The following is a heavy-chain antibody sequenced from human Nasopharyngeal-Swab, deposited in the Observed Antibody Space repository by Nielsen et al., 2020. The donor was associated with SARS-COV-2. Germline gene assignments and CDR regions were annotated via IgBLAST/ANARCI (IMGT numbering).Heavy chain of an antibody. CDR1: GYSFTSYW. D-gene: IGHD2/OR15-2a*01. CDR2: IDPSDSYT. CDR3: GRIMCYFHTSIWLDP. J-gene: IGHJ5*02. V-gene: IGHV5-10-1*04. Sequence: GESLKISCKGSGYSFTSYWIGWVRQMPGKGLEWMGRIDPSDSYTNYSPSFQGKVTISVDKYINTAYLHWSSLKASDTAMYYCGRIMCYFHTSIWLDPWAQGTLVTVSS.